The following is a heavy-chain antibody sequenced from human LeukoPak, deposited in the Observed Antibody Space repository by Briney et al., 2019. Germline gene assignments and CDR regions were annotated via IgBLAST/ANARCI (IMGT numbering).Heavy chain of an antibody. J-gene: IGHJ3*02. CDR1: GFTFNSYA. D-gene: IGHD5-12*01. V-gene: IGHV3-23*01. Sequence: GGSLRLSCAASGFTFNSYAMSCVRQAPGKGLEWVSALSGSGGSKYYANSVKGRFTISRENSKNTLYLQMNSLRAEDTAVYYCAKSGGYDPDAFDIWGQGTMVTVSS. CDR2: LSGSGGSK. CDR3: AKSGGYDPDAFDI.